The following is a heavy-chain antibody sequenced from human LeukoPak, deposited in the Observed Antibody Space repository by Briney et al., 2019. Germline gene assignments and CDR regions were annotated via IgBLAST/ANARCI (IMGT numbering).Heavy chain of an antibody. Sequence: GGSLRLSCAASGFTFSTYAMSWVRQAPGKGLECIGFIRSKVYGGTTEYAASVKGRFTISRDDSKSIAYLQMNSLKTEDTAVYYCTRDPYYFDSSGYYHHAFDIWGQGTMVAVSS. D-gene: IGHD3-22*01. CDR2: IRSKVYGGTT. V-gene: IGHV3-49*04. J-gene: IGHJ3*02. CDR1: GFTFSTYA. CDR3: TRDPYYFDSSGYYHHAFDI.